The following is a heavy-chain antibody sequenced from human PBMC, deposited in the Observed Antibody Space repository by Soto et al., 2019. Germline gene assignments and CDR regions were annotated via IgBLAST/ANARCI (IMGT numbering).Heavy chain of an antibody. CDR1: VGSISSYY. CDR2: IYTSGST. D-gene: IGHD1-26*01. J-gene: IGHJ5*02. CDR3: ARGGSYKGFDP. Sequence: SETLSLTCTFSVGSISSYYWSWIRQPAGKGLEWIGHIYTSGSTNYNPSLKSRVTMSVDTSKNQFSLKLSSVTAADTAVYYCARGGSYKGFDPWGQGTLVTVSS. V-gene: IGHV4-4*07.